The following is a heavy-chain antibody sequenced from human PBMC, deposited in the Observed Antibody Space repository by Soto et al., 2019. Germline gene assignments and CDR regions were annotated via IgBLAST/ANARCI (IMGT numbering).Heavy chain of an antibody. CDR3: ARDGKVDGYNQAYYFDY. D-gene: IGHD5-12*01. J-gene: IGHJ4*02. CDR2: IIPIFGTA. CDR1: GGTFSSYA. V-gene: IGHV1-69*01. Sequence: QVQLVQSGAEVKKPGSSVKVSCKASGGTFSSYAISWVRQAPGQGLEWMGGIIPIFGTANYAQKFQGRVTITADESTSTADMELSSPRSEDTAVYYWARDGKVDGYNQAYYFDYWGQGTLVTVAS.